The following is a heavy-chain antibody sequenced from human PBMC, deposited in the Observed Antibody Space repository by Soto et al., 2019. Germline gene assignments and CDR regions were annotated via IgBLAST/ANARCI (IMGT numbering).Heavy chain of an antibody. V-gene: IGHV3-23*01. CDR3: AKRRGAGGHFDY. Sequence: LRLSCAASGFTFSSYAMAWVPQGPGQGLEWVAVVSIGGSTHYADSVRGRFTISRDNSKNTLSLQMNSLSAEDAAVYFCAKRRGAGGHFDYWRQGALVTVSS. CDR1: GFTFSSYA. J-gene: IGHJ4*02. CDR2: VSIGGST. D-gene: IGHD2-15*01.